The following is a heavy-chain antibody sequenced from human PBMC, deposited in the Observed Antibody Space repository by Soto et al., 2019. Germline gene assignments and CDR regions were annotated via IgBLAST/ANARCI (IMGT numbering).Heavy chain of an antibody. V-gene: IGHV3-48*01. CDR2: ISSSSSTI. CDR3: ARERSKRAY. Sequence: EVQVVESGGGLVQPGGSLRLSCAASGFTFSRYGMNWVRQARGKGLEWVAYISSSSSTIYYADSVKGRFTISRDNSKNTLYLQMNSLRAEDTAVYYCARERSKRAYWGQGTLVTVSS. J-gene: IGHJ4*02. CDR1: GFTFSRYG.